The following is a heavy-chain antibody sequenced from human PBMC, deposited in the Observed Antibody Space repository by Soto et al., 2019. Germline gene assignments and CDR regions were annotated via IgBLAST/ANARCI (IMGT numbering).Heavy chain of an antibody. J-gene: IGHJ5*02. Sequence: SETLSLTCTVSGGSISSYYWSWIRQPPGKGLEWIGYIYYSGSTNYNPSLKSRVTISVDTSKNQFSLKLSSVTAADTAVYYCARGRGYYYDSSGYPNWFDPWGQGTLVTVS. V-gene: IGHV4-59*01. CDR1: GGSISSYY. CDR3: ARGRGYYYDSSGYPNWFDP. CDR2: IYYSGST. D-gene: IGHD3-22*01.